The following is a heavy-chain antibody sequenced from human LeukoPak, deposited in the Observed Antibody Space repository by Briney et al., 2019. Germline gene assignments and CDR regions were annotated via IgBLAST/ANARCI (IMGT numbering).Heavy chain of an antibody. CDR3: ARGIVLVSAAWYYYGMDV. CDR1: GYTFTGYY. CDR2: INPNSGGT. Sequence: ASVKVSCKASGYTFTGYYIHWVRQAPGQGLEWMGWINPNSGGTNYAQNFQGRVTMTRDTSISTAYMELSRLRSDDTAVYYCARGIVLVSAAWYYYGMDVWGQGTMVTVSS. V-gene: IGHV1-2*02. J-gene: IGHJ6*02. D-gene: IGHD2-21*01.